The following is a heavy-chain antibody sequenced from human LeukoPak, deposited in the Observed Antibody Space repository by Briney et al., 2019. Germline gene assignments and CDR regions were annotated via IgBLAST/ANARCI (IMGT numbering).Heavy chain of an antibody. Sequence: PSETLSLTCTVSGYSISSGYYWGWIRQPPGKGLEWIGSIYHSGSTYYNPSLKSRVTISVDTSRNQFSLKLSSVTAADTAVYYCATYYDSSGYDYYFDYWGQGTLVTVSS. CDR3: ATYYDSSGYDYYFDY. V-gene: IGHV4-38-2*02. J-gene: IGHJ4*02. CDR2: IYHSGST. CDR1: GYSISSGYY. D-gene: IGHD3-22*01.